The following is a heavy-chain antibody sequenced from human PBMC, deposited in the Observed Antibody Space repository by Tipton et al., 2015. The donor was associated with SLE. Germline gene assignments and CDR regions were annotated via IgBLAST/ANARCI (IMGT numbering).Heavy chain of an antibody. V-gene: IGHV4-34*01. CDR2: INHSGST. J-gene: IGHJ4*02. CDR3: ASLGY. Sequence: TLSLTCTVSGGSISSYYWSWIRQPPGKGLEWIGEINHSGSTNYNPSLKSRVTISVDTSKNQFSLKLSSVTAADTAVYYCASLGYWGQGTLVTVSS. CDR1: GGSISSYY.